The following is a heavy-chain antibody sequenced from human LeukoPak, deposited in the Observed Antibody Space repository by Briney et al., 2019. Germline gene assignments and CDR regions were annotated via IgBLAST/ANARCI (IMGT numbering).Heavy chain of an antibody. J-gene: IGHJ5*02. V-gene: IGHV1-18*01. CDR2: ISAYNGNT. Sequence: ASVKVSCKASGYTFTSYGISWVRQAPGQGLEWMGWISAYNGNTNYAQKLQGRVTMTTDTSTSTAYMELRSLRSDDTAVYYCARVRDSSSSGSWFDPWGQGTLVTVSS. CDR1: GYTFTSYG. CDR3: ARVRDSSSSGSWFDP. D-gene: IGHD6-6*01.